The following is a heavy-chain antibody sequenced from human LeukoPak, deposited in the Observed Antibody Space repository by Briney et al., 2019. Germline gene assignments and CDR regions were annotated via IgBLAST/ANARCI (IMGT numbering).Heavy chain of an antibody. D-gene: IGHD3-10*01. V-gene: IGHV3-23*01. CDR3: AEDWERMVRGAYNLFEP. J-gene: IGHJ5*02. Sequence: GGTLRLFCAASGFSYSSYGMSWVRQAPGKGLEWVAAIRGSGGSTYYADSVKGRFTISRDNLKNTLYLQMNSLRAEDTAVYYCAEDWERMVRGAYNLFEPWGQGTLVTVSS. CDR2: IRGSGGST. CDR1: GFSYSSYG.